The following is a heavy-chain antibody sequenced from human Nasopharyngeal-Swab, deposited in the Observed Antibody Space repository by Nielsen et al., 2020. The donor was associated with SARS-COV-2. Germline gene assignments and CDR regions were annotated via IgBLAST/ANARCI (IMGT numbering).Heavy chain of an antibody. CDR2: INSDGSST. J-gene: IGHJ5*02. Sequence: LTRAASGFTFSSYWMHWVRQAPGKGLVWVSRINSDGSSTSYADSVKGRFTISRDNAKNTLYLQMNSLRAEDTAVYYCASHVDTAMAEFDPWGQGTLVTVSS. D-gene: IGHD5-18*01. CDR3: ASHVDTAMAEFDP. V-gene: IGHV3-74*01. CDR1: GFTFSSYW.